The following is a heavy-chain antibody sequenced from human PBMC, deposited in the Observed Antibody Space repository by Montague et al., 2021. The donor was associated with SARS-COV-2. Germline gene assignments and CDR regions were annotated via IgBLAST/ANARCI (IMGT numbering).Heavy chain of an antibody. CDR2: ISYDGSNK. CDR1: GFTFNNYA. D-gene: IGHD6-19*01. J-gene: IGHJ4*02. Sequence: SLRLSCAAPGFTFNNYAMHRVRQAPGKELEWVAIISYDGSNKYYADSVKGRFAISRDNSKNTLYLQMNSLRAEDTAVYYCVRASLIKARIAVAGTTVYWGQGTLVTISS. V-gene: IGHV3-30*09. CDR3: VRASLIKARIAVAGTTVY.